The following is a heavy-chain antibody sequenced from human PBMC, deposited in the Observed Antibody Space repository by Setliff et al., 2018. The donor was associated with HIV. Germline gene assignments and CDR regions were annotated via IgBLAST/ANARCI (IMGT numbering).Heavy chain of an antibody. Sequence: KTSETLSLTCAVYNESFNGYYWTWIRQTPDKGLEWIGEINHSGDSSYNPSLKSRVTLSVDTSKNQFSLKLTSVTAADTAVYYCAREGLILRGRYGWFDPWGQGTLVTVSS. CDR1: NESFNGYY. J-gene: IGHJ5*02. CDR2: INHSGDS. V-gene: IGHV4-34*01. CDR3: AREGLILRGRYGWFDP. D-gene: IGHD3-10*01.